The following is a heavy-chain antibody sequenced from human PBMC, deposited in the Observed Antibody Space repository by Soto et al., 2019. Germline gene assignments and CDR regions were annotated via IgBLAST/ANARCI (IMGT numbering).Heavy chain of an antibody. J-gene: IGHJ4*02. D-gene: IGHD3-22*01. Sequence: PSETLSLTCTFSGGSISSYYWSWIRQPPGKGLEWIGYIYNSGTTDYNPSLKSRVTISVDTSKNQFSLKVNSVTAADTAVYYCARAPRLYYFDYWGQGTLVTVSS. V-gene: IGHV4-59*01. CDR3: ARAPRLYYFDY. CDR1: GGSISSYY. CDR2: IYNSGTT.